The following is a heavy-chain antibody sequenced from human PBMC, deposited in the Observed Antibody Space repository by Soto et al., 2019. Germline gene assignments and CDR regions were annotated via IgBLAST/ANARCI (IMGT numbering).Heavy chain of an antibody. D-gene: IGHD3-3*01. Sequence: ASVKVSCKASGYTFTGYYMHWVRQAPGQGLEWMGWINPNSGGTNYAQKFQGRVTMTRDTSISTAYMELSRLRSDDTAVYYCARDLHEDFWSGYYIYAFDIWGQGTMVTVSS. CDR2: INPNSGGT. CDR1: GYTFTGYY. J-gene: IGHJ3*02. CDR3: ARDLHEDFWSGYYIYAFDI. V-gene: IGHV1-2*02.